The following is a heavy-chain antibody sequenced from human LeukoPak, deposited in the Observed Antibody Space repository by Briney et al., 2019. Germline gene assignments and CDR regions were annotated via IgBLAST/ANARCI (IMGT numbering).Heavy chain of an antibody. J-gene: IGHJ3*02. Sequence: PSETLSLTCTVSGGSISSYYWSWIRQPPGKGLEWIGYIYYSGSTNYNPSLKSRVTISVDTSKNQFSLKLSSVTAADTAVYYCARWVTMVRGGVDAFDIWGQGTMVTVSS. D-gene: IGHD3-10*01. CDR3: ARWVTMVRGGVDAFDI. CDR1: GGSISSYY. CDR2: IYYSGST. V-gene: IGHV4-59*08.